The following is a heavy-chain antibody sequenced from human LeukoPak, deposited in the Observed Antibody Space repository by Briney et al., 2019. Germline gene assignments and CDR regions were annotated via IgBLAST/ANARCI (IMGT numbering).Heavy chain of an antibody. Sequence: PGGSLRLSCAASGFTFSSYAMHWFRQAPGKGLEGVAVISYDGSNKYYADSVKGRFTISRDNSKNTLYLQMNSLRAEDTAVYYCAREGMGYSGYEAAFDYWGQGTLVTVSS. CDR3: AREGMGYSGYEAAFDY. V-gene: IGHV3-30*04. D-gene: IGHD5-12*01. CDR2: ISYDGSNK. J-gene: IGHJ4*02. CDR1: GFTFSSYA.